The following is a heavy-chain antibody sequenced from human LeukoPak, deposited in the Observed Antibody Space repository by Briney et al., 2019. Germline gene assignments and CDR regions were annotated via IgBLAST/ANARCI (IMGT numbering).Heavy chain of an antibody. CDR3: AKDMSGYSYGPEY. J-gene: IGHJ4*02. Sequence: GGSLRLSCAASGFTFDDYTMHWVRQAPGKGLEWVSLISGDGINTYYADSVKGRFTISRDNSKNSLYLQMSSLTAEYTALYYCAKDMSGYSYGPEYWGQGTLVTVSS. V-gene: IGHV3-43*02. CDR1: GFTFDDYT. CDR2: ISGDGINT. D-gene: IGHD5-18*01.